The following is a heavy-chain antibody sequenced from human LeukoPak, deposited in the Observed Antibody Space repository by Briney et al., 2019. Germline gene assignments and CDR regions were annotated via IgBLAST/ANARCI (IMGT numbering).Heavy chain of an antibody. J-gene: IGHJ6*02. CDR2: IYYSGRT. Sequence: SETLSLTCAVYGGSFSGYYWSWIRQPPGEGLEWIGNIYYSGRTYYNPSLKSRVTISADTSKNQLSLKLSSVTAADTAVYYCTRQEAATATSFYGMDVWGLGTTVTVSS. CDR1: GGSFSGYY. CDR3: TRQEAATATSFYGMDV. D-gene: IGHD2-21*02. V-gene: IGHV4-34*01.